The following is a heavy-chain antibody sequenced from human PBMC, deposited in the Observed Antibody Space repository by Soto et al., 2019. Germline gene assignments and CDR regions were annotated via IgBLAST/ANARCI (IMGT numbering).Heavy chain of an antibody. D-gene: IGHD1-7*01. Sequence: QVQLVQSGAEEKKPGASVKVSCKASGYTFTSYAMHWVRQARGQRLEWMRWINAGNGNTKYSQKFQGRVTITRDTSASTAYTELSSLRSEDTAVYYCAREELPELLAAFDYWGQGTLVTVSS. J-gene: IGHJ4*02. CDR3: AREELPELLAAFDY. CDR1: GYTFTSYA. CDR2: INAGNGNT. V-gene: IGHV1-3*05.